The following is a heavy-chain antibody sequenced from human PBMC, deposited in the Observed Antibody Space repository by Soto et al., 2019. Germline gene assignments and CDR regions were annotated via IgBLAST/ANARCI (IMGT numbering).Heavy chain of an antibody. D-gene: IGHD3-16*01. J-gene: IGHJ6*02. Sequence: QPGGSLRLSCTASGFTFGDYAMSWVRQAPGKGLEWVGFIRSKAYGGTTEYAASVKGRFTISRDDSKSIAYLQMNSLKTEDTAVYYCTRVSYYYGMEVWGQGTTVTVS. CDR2: IRSKAYGGTT. CDR3: TRVSYYYGMEV. V-gene: IGHV3-49*04. CDR1: GFTFGDYA.